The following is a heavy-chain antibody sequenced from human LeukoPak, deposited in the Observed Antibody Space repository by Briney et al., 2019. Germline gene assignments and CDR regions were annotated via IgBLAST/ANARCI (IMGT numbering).Heavy chain of an antibody. J-gene: IGHJ4*02. D-gene: IGHD6-19*01. V-gene: IGHV1-2*02. CDR2: IKPDSGSS. Sequence: ASVKVSCKASGYTFTAYYIHWLPQAPGQGPEWMGWIKPDSGSSHYAQKFQGRVTMTRDTSSNSAYMDLTRLKSDDTAVYYCARVRVPIAVAGLYYFDYWGQGALVTVSS. CDR1: GYTFTAYY. CDR3: ARVRVPIAVAGLYYFDY.